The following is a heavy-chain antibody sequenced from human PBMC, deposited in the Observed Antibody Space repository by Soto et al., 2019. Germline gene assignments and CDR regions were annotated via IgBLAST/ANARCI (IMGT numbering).Heavy chain of an antibody. Sequence: ASVKVSCKASGYTFTSYGISWVRQAPGQGLEWMGWISAYNGNTNYAQKLQGRVTMTTDTSTSTAYMELSSLRSEDTAVYYCARDLQPDFWSGYGMVNWFDPWGQGTLVTVSS. J-gene: IGHJ5*02. D-gene: IGHD3-3*01. CDR2: ISAYNGNT. V-gene: IGHV1-18*01. CDR3: ARDLQPDFWSGYGMVNWFDP. CDR1: GYTFTSYG.